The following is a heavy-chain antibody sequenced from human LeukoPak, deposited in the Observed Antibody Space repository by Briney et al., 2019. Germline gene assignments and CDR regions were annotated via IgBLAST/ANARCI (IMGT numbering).Heavy chain of an antibody. D-gene: IGHD2-2*01. V-gene: IGHV3-30*03. CDR2: ITDDGSKK. J-gene: IGHJ4*02. CDR1: GFSGTFYG. CDR3: ARDMDIAVPSAIFDY. Sequence: HAGGSLRLSCTDSGFSGTFYGMHWVRQAPGKGLEWLAVITDDGSKKYYGDSVKGRFTISRDNSKHTLYLQMNSLRAEDTAVYFCARDMDIAVPSAIFDYWGQGTLVTVSS.